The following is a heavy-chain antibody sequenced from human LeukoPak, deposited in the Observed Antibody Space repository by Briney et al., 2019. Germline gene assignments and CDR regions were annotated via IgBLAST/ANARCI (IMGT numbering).Heavy chain of an antibody. CDR2: IYPGDSDT. CDR1: GYRFTSYW. D-gene: IGHD1-26*01. J-gene: IGHJ4*02. Sequence: GESLKISCKASGYRFTSYWIAWVRQMPGKGLEWMGIIYPGDSDTRYSPSFQGQVTISVDKSISTAYLQWSSLKASDTAMYYCARDKSGSASGSGRYDYWGQGTLVTVSS. CDR3: ARDKSGSASGSGRYDY. V-gene: IGHV5-51*01.